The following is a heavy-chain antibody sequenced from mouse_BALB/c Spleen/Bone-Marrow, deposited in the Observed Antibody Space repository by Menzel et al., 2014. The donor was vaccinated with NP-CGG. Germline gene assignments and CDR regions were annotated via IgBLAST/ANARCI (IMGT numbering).Heavy chain of an antibody. CDR3: ARRDGGPMDY. CDR1: GFTFSNYG. D-gene: IGHD2-3*01. Sequence: DVMLVESGGDLVKPGWSLKLSCAASGFTFSNYGMSWVRQTPDKRLEWVATISGGGSYTYYPDSVKGRFTISRDNAKNTLYLQMSSLKSEDTAMYYCARRDGGPMDYWGQGTSVTVSS. CDR2: ISGGGSYT. J-gene: IGHJ4*01. V-gene: IGHV5-6*02.